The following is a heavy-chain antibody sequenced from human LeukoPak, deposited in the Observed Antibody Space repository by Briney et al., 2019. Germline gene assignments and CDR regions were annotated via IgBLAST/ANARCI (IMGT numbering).Heavy chain of an antibody. J-gene: IGHJ6*04. Sequence: GGSLRLSCAASGFTFSSYEMNWVRQAPGKGLEWVSYISSSGSTIYYADSVKGRFTISRDNAKNSLYLQMNSLRAEDTAVYYCAELGTTMIGGVWGKGTTVTVSS. D-gene: IGHD3-10*02. V-gene: IGHV3-48*03. CDR1: GFTFSSYE. CDR2: ISSSGSTI. CDR3: AELGTTMIGGV.